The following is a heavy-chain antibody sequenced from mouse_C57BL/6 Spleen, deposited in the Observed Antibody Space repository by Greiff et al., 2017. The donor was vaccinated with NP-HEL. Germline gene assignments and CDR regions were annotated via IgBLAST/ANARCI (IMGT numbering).Heavy chain of an antibody. J-gene: IGHJ4*01. CDR1: GYTFTGYW. CDR2: FLPGSGST. Sequence: QVQLQQSGAELMKPGASVKLSCKATGYTFTGYWIEWVKQRPGHGLEWIGEFLPGSGSTNYNGKFKGKATFTADTSSNTAYMQLSSLTTEDSAIYYCARHDWSYYYAMDYWGQGTSVTVSS. V-gene: IGHV1-9*01. CDR3: ARHDWSYYYAMDY. D-gene: IGHD2-12*01.